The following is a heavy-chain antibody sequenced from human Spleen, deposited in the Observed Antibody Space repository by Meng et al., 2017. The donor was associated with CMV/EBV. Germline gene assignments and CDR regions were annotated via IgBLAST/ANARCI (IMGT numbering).Heavy chain of an antibody. CDR1: GGSFSGYY. Sequence: SETLSLTCAVYGGSFSGYYWSWIRQPPGKGLEWIGEINHSGSTNYNPSLKSRVTISVDTSKNQFSLKLSSVTAADTAVYYCARGQGIVVPAAIWGQYYYYGMDVWGQGTTVTVSS. J-gene: IGHJ6*02. V-gene: IGHV4-34*01. CDR2: INHSGST. D-gene: IGHD2-2*02. CDR3: ARGQGIVVPAAIWGQYYYYGMDV.